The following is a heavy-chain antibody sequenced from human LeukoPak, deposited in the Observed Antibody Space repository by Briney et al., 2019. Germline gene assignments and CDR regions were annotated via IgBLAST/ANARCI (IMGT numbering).Heavy chain of an antibody. CDR3: ARVNITYRSDTSGYFDY. J-gene: IGHJ4*02. Sequence: PCASVKVSCKTSGYTLSSYSINWVRQATGRGVEWVGWMNPKSGDKRHQPQLQDRLTMTRQPAKSTVFLELRSLSSEDTAIYYWARVNITYRSDTSGYFDYWGQGTLVSVSS. D-gene: IGHD3-22*01. CDR1: GYTLSSYS. V-gene: IGHV1-8*01. CDR2: MNPKSGDK.